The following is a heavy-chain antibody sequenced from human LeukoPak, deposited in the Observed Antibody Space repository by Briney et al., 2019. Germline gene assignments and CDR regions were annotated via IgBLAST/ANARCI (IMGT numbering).Heavy chain of an antibody. D-gene: IGHD4/OR15-4a*01. J-gene: IGHJ4*02. CDR2: INPYNGDT. CDR1: GYTFISYG. Sequence: ASVMVSCTASGYTFISYGITWVRQAPGQGLEWMGWINPYNGDTNYAQKFQGRVTMTRDKSTSTAYMEMRSLRSDDTAVYYCARDLRNYGAFVFDYWGQGTLVTVSP. V-gene: IGHV1-18*01. CDR3: ARDLRNYGAFVFDY.